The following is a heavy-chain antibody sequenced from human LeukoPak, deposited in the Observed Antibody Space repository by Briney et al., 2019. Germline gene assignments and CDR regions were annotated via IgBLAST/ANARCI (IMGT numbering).Heavy chain of an antibody. CDR3: ASCSGGSCRHWFDS. CDR1: GGSISSYY. V-gene: IGHV4-59*08. D-gene: IGHD2-15*01. J-gene: IGHJ5*01. CDR2: IYYSGST. Sequence: SETLSLTCTVSGGSISSYYWSWIRQPPGKGLEWIGYIYYSGSTNYNPSLKSRVTISVDTSKNQFSLKLSSVTAADTAVYYCASCSGGSCRHWFDSWGQGTLVTVSS.